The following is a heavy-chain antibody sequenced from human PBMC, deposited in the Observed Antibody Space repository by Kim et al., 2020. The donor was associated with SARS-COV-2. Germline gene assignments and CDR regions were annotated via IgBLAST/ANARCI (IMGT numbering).Heavy chain of an antibody. J-gene: IGHJ4*02. CDR3: ARDPYYYDSSGGYFDY. CDR1: GFTFSSYG. Sequence: GGSLRLSCAASGFTFSSYGMHWVRQAPGKGLEWVAVISYDGSNKYYADSVKGRFTISRDNSKNTLYLQMNSLRAEDTAVYYCARDPYYYDSSGGYFDYWGQGTLVTVSS. D-gene: IGHD3-22*01. CDR2: ISYDGSNK. V-gene: IGHV3-33*05.